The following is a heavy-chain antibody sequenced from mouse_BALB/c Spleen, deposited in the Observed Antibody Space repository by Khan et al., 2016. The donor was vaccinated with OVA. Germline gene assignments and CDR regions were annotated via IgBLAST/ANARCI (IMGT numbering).Heavy chain of an antibody. Sequence: QVQLKESGTELVKPGASVKLSCKTSGYTFTRYYMYWVKQRPGQGLEWIGEINPSNGGTNFNEKFKSKATLTVDKLSSTAYMQLSSLTSEDSAVYYCTRKDYYGSSHRYFDVWGGGTTGTVSS. CDR2: INPSNGGT. CDR3: TRKDYYGSSHRYFDV. CDR1: GYTFTRYY. J-gene: IGHJ1*01. V-gene: IGHV1-53*01. D-gene: IGHD1-1*01.